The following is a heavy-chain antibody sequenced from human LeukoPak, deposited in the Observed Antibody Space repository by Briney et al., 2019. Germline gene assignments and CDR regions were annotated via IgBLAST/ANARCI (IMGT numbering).Heavy chain of an antibody. Sequence: SETLSLTCTVSGGSITTTTYYWGWTRQPPGKGLEWIGNTHQGGKTYSNPSLKTRVTVSADASQTHFSLRLTSVTAADTAVYYCARLPRIPLFGVAFKFGWIDSWGQGILVTVSS. J-gene: IGHJ5*01. CDR3: ARLPRIPLFGVAFKFGWIDS. V-gene: IGHV4-39*02. D-gene: IGHD3-3*01. CDR2: THQGGKT. CDR1: GGSITTTTYY.